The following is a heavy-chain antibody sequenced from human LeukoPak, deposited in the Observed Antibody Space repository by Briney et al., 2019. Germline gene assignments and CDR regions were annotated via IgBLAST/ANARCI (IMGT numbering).Heavy chain of an antibody. V-gene: IGHV4-4*09. CDR2: IYASGGT. CDR3: ARHYYDSSGYYREAFDM. CDR1: GGSISTYY. J-gene: IGHJ3*02. D-gene: IGHD3-22*01. Sequence: SETQSLTCSVSGGSISTYYWSYIRQPPGEGLEWIWYIYASGGTNYNPSLKSRVTISMDTSKNQFSLRLNSMTAADTAVYYCARHYYDSSGYYREAFDMWGQGTMVTVSS.